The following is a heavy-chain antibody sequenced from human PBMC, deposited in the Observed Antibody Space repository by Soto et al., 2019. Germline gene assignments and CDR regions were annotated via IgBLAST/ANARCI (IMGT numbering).Heavy chain of an antibody. V-gene: IGHV4-30-2*01. CDR1: GGSISSGTYS. CDR3: VRDGDYYDSAGYLTI. Sequence: QLQLQESGSGLVKPSQTLSLTCAVSGGSISSGTYSWSWIRQPPGEGLEWIGYIFHSGYTYYNPCLKSRVTISIDTSKNQFSLKLSSVTAADTAVYYCVRDGDYYDSAGYLTIWGQGTMVTVSS. CDR2: IFHSGYT. J-gene: IGHJ3*02. D-gene: IGHD3-22*01.